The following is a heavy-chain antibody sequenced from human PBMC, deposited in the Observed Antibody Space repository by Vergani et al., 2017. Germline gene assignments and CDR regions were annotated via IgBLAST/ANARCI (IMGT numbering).Heavy chain of an antibody. CDR2: IRPKTDGETT. CDR1: GFTFSSAW. J-gene: IGHJ4*02. D-gene: IGHD1-26*01. V-gene: IGHV3-15*01. CDR3: TTPTKWELLDYFDY. Sequence: EVQPVESGGGLVKPGGSLRLSCTTSGFTFSSAWMSWVRQAPGKGLEWVARIRPKTDGETTDYAAPVKGRFTISRDDSKNTLYLQMNSLKTEDTAVYYCTTPTKWELLDYFDYWGQGTLVTVSS.